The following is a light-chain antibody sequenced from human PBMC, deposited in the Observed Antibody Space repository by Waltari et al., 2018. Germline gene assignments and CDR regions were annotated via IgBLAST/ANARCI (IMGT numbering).Light chain of an antibody. V-gene: IGKV1-5*01. CDR2: HAP. J-gene: IGKJ1*01. CDR3: QQYNSFSRGT. CDR1: QSIGSW. Sequence: IQMTQSPSTLSASVGDRVSITCRASQSIGSWLAWYQQKPGKAPKLHISHAPTLEPEVPSRFSGSQSGTEFTLNISSLQPDDSARYYCQQYNSFSRGTFGQGTEVEIK.